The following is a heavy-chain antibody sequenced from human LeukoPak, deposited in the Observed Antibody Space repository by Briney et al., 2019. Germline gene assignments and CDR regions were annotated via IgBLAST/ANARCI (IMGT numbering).Heavy chain of an antibody. V-gene: IGHV3-30*18. J-gene: IGHJ4*02. D-gene: IGHD6-13*01. CDR2: LSYDGSDT. CDR1: GSTFSSYG. CDR3: AKDADIGAAGYYFDY. Sequence: GGSLRLSCAASGSTFSSYGMHWVRQAPGKGLEWVTVLSYDGSDTYYADSVKGRFTISRDNSKNTLYLQMNSLRAEDTAVYYCAKDADIGAAGYYFDYWGQGTLVTVSS.